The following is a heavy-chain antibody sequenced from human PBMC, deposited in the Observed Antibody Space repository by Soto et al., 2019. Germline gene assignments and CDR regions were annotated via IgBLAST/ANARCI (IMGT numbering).Heavy chain of an antibody. V-gene: IGHV1-69*02. CDR1: GYSFTGNS. CDR3: AIYDELLRAFDS. D-gene: IGHD1-7*01. Sequence: ASVKVSCKASGYSFTGNSMHWVRQAPGQGLEWMGRIIPILGIANYAQKFQGRVTITADKSTSTAYMELSSLRSEDTAVYYCAIYDELLRAFDSWGQGTMVTVSS. CDR2: IIPILGIA. J-gene: IGHJ3*02.